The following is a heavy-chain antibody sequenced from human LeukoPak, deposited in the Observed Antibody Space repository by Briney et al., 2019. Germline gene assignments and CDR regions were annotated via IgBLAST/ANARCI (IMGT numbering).Heavy chain of an antibody. J-gene: IGHJ6*04. CDR1: GFTFSSYW. D-gene: IGHD2-2*01. CDR2: IKQDGSEK. CDR3: AREWGYCSSTSCSYGMDV. V-gene: IGHV3-7*03. Sequence: GGSLRLSCAASGFTFSSYWMSWVRKAPGKGLEWVANIKQDGSEKYYVDSVKGRFTISRDNAKNSLYLQMNSLSAEDTAVYYCAREWGYCSSTSCSYGMDVWGKGTTVTVSS.